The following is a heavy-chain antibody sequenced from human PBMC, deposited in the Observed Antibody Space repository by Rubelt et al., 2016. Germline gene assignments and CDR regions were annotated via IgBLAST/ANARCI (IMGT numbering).Heavy chain of an antibody. J-gene: IGHJ4*02. V-gene: IGHV5-51*01. Sequence: EVQLVQSGAEVKKPGESLKISCKGSGYSFTSYWIGWVRQMPGKGLEWMGIIYPGDSDTRYRRVFQGQVTISAGKSISTAYLQWSSLRASDTAMYDCARQRGYSYGYYFDYWGQGTLVTVSS. CDR2: IYPGDSDT. CDR3: ARQRGYSYGYYFDY. CDR1: GYSFTSYW. D-gene: IGHD5-18*01.